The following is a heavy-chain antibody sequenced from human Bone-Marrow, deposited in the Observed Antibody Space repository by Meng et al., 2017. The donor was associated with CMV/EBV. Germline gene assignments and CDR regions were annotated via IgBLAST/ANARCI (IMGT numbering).Heavy chain of an antibody. J-gene: IGHJ4*02. Sequence: GESLKISCAASGFTFSRSTMNWVRQAPGKGLEWVSSISSSSSYIYYADSVKGRFTISRDNARNSLFLETNSLRAADTAVYYCAKDPTVVITTSYYWGQGTLVTGSS. CDR2: ISSSSSYI. CDR3: AKDPTVVITTSYY. CDR1: GFTFSRST. V-gene: IGHV3-21*01. D-gene: IGHD3-22*01.